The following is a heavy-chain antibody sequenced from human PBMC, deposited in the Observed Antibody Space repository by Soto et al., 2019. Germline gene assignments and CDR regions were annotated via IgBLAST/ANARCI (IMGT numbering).Heavy chain of an antibody. V-gene: IGHV3-53*01. Sequence: GGSLRLSCAASGFTVSSNYMSWVRQAPGKGLEWVSVIYSGGSSYYADSVKGRFTISRDNSKNTLYLQMNSLRAEDTAVYYCARVYYDSSGYWSWFDPWGQGTLVTVSS. CDR3: ARVYYDSSGYWSWFDP. CDR1: GFTVSSNY. D-gene: IGHD3-22*01. CDR2: IYSGGSS. J-gene: IGHJ5*02.